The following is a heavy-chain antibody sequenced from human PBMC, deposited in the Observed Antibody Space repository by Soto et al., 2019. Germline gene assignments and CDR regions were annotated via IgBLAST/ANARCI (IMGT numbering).Heavy chain of an antibody. CDR3: ARNEEWGYIAAAGIGWFDP. Sequence: SETLSLTCTVSGGSISSYYWSWIRQPPGKGLEWIGYIYYSGSTNYNPSLKSRVTISVDTSKNQFSLKLSSVTAADTAVYYCARNEEWGYIAAAGIGWFDPWGQGTLVTVSS. D-gene: IGHD6-13*01. V-gene: IGHV4-59*01. J-gene: IGHJ5*02. CDR1: GGSISSYY. CDR2: IYYSGST.